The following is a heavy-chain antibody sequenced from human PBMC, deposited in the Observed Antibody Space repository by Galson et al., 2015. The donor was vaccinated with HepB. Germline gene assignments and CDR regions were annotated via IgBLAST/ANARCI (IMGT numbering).Heavy chain of an antibody. Sequence: SVKVSCKASGDTFSNSAISWVRQAPGQGLEWMGGVIPFFGTAKYAQRFQGRVTITADKTTVTAYMHLSSLRSDDTAVYYCARSIPQSYSRGSGTYYPDPGFYTMDVWGQGTTVIVSS. CDR2: VIPFFGTA. D-gene: IGHD3-10*01. J-gene: IGHJ6*02. V-gene: IGHV1-69*06. CDR1: GDTFSNSA. CDR3: ARSIPQSYSRGSGTYYPDPGFYTMDV.